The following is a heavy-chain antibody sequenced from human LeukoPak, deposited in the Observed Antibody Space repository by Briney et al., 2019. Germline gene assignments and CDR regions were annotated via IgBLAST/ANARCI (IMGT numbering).Heavy chain of an antibody. CDR1: GGSISSSSYY. J-gene: IGHJ4*02. CDR2: IYYSGST. V-gene: IGHV4-39*01. Sequence: SETLSLTCTVSGGSISSSSYYWGWIRQPPGKGLEWIGSIYYSGSTYYNPSLKSRVTISVDTSKNQFSLKLSSVTAADTAVYYCARVRGYNYYFDYWGQGTLVTVSS. CDR3: ARVRGYNYYFDY. D-gene: IGHD1-1*01.